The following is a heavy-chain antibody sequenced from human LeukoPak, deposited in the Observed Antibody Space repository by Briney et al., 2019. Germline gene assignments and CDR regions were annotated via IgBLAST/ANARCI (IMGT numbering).Heavy chain of an antibody. D-gene: IGHD3-16*02. Sequence: PGRSLRLSCAASGFTFSSYGMHWVRQAPGKGLEWVASIKDDGSAQFYVDSLEGRFTISRDNAKNTLYLQMDTMRVEDTAVYYCARHIVGEQNFDYWSQGTLVTVSS. CDR1: GFTFSSYG. J-gene: IGHJ4*02. CDR2: IKDDGSAQ. CDR3: ARHIVGEQNFDY. V-gene: IGHV3-7*01.